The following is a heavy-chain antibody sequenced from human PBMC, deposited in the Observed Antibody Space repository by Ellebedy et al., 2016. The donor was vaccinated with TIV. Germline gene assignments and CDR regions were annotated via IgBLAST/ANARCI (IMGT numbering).Heavy chain of an antibody. CDR1: GGTFSSYA. V-gene: IGHV1-69*13. D-gene: IGHD3-10*01. J-gene: IGHJ4*02. CDR3: ARANITMVRGVEGPSWSSFYYFDY. Sequence: SVKVSCXASGGTFSSYAISWVRQAPGQGLEWTGGIIPIFGTANYAQKFQGRVTITADESTSTAYMELSSLRSEDTAVYYCARANITMVRGVEGPSWSSFYYFDYWGQGTLVTVPS. CDR2: IIPIFGTA.